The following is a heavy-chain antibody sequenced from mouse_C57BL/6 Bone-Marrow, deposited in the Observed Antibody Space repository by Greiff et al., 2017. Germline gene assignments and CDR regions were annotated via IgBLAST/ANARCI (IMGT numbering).Heavy chain of an antibody. D-gene: IGHD4-1*01. CDR2: IDPSDSYT. Sequence: QVQLQQPGAELVKPGASVKLSCKASGYTFTSYWMQWVKQRPGQGLEWIGEIDPSDSYTNYNQKFKGKATLTVDTSSSTAYMQLSSLTSEDSAVYYCARGNWGGYWGQGTTLTVSS. CDR3: ARGNWGGY. V-gene: IGHV1-50*01. CDR1: GYTFTSYW. J-gene: IGHJ2*01.